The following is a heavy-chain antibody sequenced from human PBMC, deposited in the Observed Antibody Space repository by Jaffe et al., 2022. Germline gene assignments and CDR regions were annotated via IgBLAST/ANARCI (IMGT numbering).Heavy chain of an antibody. V-gene: IGHV1-69*01. CDR2: IIPIFGTA. Sequence: QVQLVQSGAEVKKPGSSVKVSCKASGGTFSSYAISWVRQAPGQGLEWMGGIIPIFGTANYAQKFQGRVTITADESTSTAYMELSSLRSEDTAVYYCASPKTYDYIWGSYPPQRHQAFDIWGQGTMVTVSS. CDR1: GGTFSSYA. CDR3: ASPKTYDYIWGSYPPQRHQAFDI. J-gene: IGHJ3*02. D-gene: IGHD3-16*02.